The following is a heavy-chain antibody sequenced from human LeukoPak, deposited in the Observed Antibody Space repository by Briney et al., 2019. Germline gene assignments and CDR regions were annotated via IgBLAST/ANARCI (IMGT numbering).Heavy chain of an antibody. CDR1: GLTVSRNY. CDR3: YIPYYDTSAYKGY. Sequence: GGSLRLSCAASGLTVSRNYMSWVRQAPGQGLEWVSAISGSGGSTYYADSVKGRFTISRDNSKNTLYLQMNSLRAEDTAVYYCYIPYYDTSAYKGYWGQGTLVTVSS. CDR2: ISGSGGST. D-gene: IGHD3-22*01. J-gene: IGHJ4*02. V-gene: IGHV3-23*01.